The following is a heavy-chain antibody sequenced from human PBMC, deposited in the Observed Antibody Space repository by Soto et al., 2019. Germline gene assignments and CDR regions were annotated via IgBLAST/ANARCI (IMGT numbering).Heavy chain of an antibody. CDR2: ISHDGSNK. CDR3: AKDDSNRWYNYYAMDV. CDR1: GFTFYKYG. V-gene: IGHV3-30*18. Sequence: QVQLVESGGDVVQPGRSLRLSCAASGFTFYKYGMHWVRQAPGKGLEWVALISHDGSNKYYVDSVKGRFTIARDNSKNTVFLQMNSLRPEDTALYFCAKDDSNRWYNYYAMDVWGQGTTVTVSS. J-gene: IGHJ6*02. D-gene: IGHD3-22*01.